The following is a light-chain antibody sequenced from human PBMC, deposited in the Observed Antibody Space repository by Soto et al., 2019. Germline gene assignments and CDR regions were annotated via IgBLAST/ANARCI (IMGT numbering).Light chain of an antibody. CDR1: QSVGPN. CDR2: WGS. CDR3: QQYENWPPYS. J-gene: IGKJ2*03. Sequence: TQSPATLSVSLGEEVTLSCRASQSVGPNLAWYQQRPGQAPRLLIHWGSTRANGVPARFRGSGRGTDCTLTISSLQSEDLAVYYCQQYENWPPYSFGQGTKLEIK. V-gene: IGKV3-15*01.